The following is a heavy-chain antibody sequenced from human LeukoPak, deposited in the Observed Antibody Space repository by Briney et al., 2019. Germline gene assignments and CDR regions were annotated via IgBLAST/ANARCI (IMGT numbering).Heavy chain of an antibody. CDR2: ISSSSSYI. V-gene: IGHV3-21*01. Sequence: GGSLRLSCAASGFTFSSYSMNWVRQAPGKGLEWVSSISSSSSYIYYADSVKGRFTTSRDNAKNSLYLQMNSLGAEDTAVYYCARDGGATSAFDIWGQGTMVTVSS. CDR3: ARDGGATSAFDI. D-gene: IGHD1-26*01. J-gene: IGHJ3*02. CDR1: GFTFSSYS.